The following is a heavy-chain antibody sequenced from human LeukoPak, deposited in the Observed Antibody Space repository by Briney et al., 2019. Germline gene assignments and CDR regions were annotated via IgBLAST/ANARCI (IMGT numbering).Heavy chain of an antibody. CDR3: ARDFPSRAYYYDSSGYSSFDY. Sequence: SVKVSCKASGGTFSSYAISWVRQAPGQGLEWMGGIIPIFGTANYAQKLQGRVTITADESTSTAYMELSSLRSEDTAVYYCARDFPSRAYYYDSSGYSSFDYWGQGTLVTVSS. V-gene: IGHV1-69*01. J-gene: IGHJ4*02. D-gene: IGHD3-22*01. CDR2: IIPIFGTA. CDR1: GGTFSSYA.